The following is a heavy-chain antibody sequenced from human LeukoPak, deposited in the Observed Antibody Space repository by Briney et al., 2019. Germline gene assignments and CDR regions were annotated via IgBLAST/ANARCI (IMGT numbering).Heavy chain of an antibody. Sequence: SETLSLTCAVSGGSISSNNWWSWVRQPPGKGLEWIGEIYHSGSTNYNPSLKSRVTISVDKSKNEFSLKLSSVTAADTAVYYCARDERKYYGSGTYSDYWGQGTLVTVSS. CDR3: ARDERKYYGSGTYSDY. D-gene: IGHD3-10*01. CDR2: IYHSGST. CDR1: GGSISSNNW. J-gene: IGHJ4*02. V-gene: IGHV4-4*02.